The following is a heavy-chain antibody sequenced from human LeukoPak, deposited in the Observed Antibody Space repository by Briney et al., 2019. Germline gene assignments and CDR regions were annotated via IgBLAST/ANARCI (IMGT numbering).Heavy chain of an antibody. CDR1: GFTFSSYA. Sequence: GGSLRLSCAASGFTFSSYAMSWVRQAPGKGLEWVSAISGSGGSTYYADSVKGRFTISRDNSKNTLYLQMNSLRAEDTAVYYCARDGLGYCSGGSCYDSSYYFDYWGQGTLVTVSS. J-gene: IGHJ4*02. D-gene: IGHD2-15*01. CDR2: ISGSGGST. CDR3: ARDGLGYCSGGSCYDSSYYFDY. V-gene: IGHV3-23*01.